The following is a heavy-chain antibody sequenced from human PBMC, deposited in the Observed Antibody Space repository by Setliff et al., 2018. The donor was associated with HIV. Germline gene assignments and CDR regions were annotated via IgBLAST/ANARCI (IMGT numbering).Heavy chain of an antibody. Sequence: GESLKISCTGSGYSFPTYWIAWVRQMPGKGLEWMGVIHPGDSDIRYSPSFQGQVTISADKSSSTAYLQWNSLKASDTAMYYCANSPSAYFVEAFDIWGQGTMVTVSS. J-gene: IGHJ3*02. CDR1: GYSFPTYW. CDR2: IHPGDSDI. V-gene: IGHV5-51*01. CDR3: ANSPSAYFVEAFDI. D-gene: IGHD3-22*01.